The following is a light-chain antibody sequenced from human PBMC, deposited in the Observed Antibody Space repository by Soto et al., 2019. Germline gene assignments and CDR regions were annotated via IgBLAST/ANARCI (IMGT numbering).Light chain of an antibody. CDR3: SSYPSSSPLHV. J-gene: IGLJ1*01. Sequence: QSVLTQPASVSGSPGQSITISCTGTSSDVGGYNYVSWYQQHPGKAPKLMIYDVSNRPSGVSNRFSGSKSGNTASLTISGLQAEDEADYKFSSYPSSSPLHVF. CDR2: DVS. CDR1: SSDVGGYNY. V-gene: IGLV2-14*01.